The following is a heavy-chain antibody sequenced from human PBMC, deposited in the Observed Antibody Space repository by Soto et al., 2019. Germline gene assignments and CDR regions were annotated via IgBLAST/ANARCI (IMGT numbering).Heavy chain of an antibody. CDR3: ARHHSSSWYYYYYYMDV. J-gene: IGHJ6*03. CDR2: IYYSGST. Sequence: QLQLQESGPGLVKPSETLSLTCTVSGGSISSSSYYWGWIRQPPGKGLEWIGSIYYSGSTYYNPSLKSRVTISVDTSKNQFSLKLSSVTAADTAVYYCARHHSSSWYYYYYYMDVWGKGTTVTVSS. D-gene: IGHD6-13*01. CDR1: GGSISSSSYY. V-gene: IGHV4-39*01.